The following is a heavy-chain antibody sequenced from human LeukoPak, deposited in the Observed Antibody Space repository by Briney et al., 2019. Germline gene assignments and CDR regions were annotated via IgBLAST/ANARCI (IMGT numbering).Heavy chain of an antibody. CDR2: IYPSGST. CDR3: ARRGFAAMMYYFDY. D-gene: IGHD5-18*01. V-gene: IGHV4-4*07. J-gene: IGHJ4*02. CDR1: GGSINTYF. Sequence: SETLSLTCTVSGGSINTYFWTWIRQPAGNGLQWIGRIYPSGSTNYSPSLKSRLTMSVDTSNNQFSLKLSSVTAADTAVYYCARRGFAAMMYYFDYWGQGTVVTVSS.